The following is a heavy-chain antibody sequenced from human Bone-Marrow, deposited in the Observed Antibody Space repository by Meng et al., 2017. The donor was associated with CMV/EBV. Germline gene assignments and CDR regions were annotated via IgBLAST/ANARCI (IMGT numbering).Heavy chain of an antibody. Sequence: SLKISCVASGFTFDDYAMHWVRQAPGKGLEWVSGISWNSGSIGYADSVKGRFTISRDNAKNSLYLQMNSLRAEDTALYYCAKELTLLRSLDYWGQGTLVTVSS. J-gene: IGHJ4*02. CDR1: GFTFDDYA. D-gene: IGHD3-3*01. V-gene: IGHV3-9*01. CDR3: AKELTLLRSLDY. CDR2: ISWNSGSI.